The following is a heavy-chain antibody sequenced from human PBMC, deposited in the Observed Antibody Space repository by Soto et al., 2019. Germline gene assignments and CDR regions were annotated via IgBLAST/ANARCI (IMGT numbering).Heavy chain of an antibody. CDR2: SYTSGTT. CDR1: GASITGYY. J-gene: IGHJ4*02. D-gene: IGHD3-3*01. CDR3: ARDRSGYYHFDN. V-gene: IGHV4-4*07. Sequence: QVQVQQSGPGLVKPSGTLSLTCTVSGASITGYYWTWIRQPAGRGLEWIGRSYTSGTTDYNPSLKCRLTMSVDTSKNQFALKLSSVTAAYTAVYYCARDRSGYYHFDNCGQGTLVTVSS.